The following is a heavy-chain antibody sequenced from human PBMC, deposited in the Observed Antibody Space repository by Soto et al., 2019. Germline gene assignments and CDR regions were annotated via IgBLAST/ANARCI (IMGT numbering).Heavy chain of an antibody. CDR2: IFSVGST. V-gene: IGHV3-53*01. D-gene: IGHD5-12*01. J-gene: IGHJ3*02. CDR3: ARGGDGYNHWAFDI. CDR1: GFTVSSNS. Sequence: EVQLVESGGDLIQPGGSLRLSCAASGFTVSSNSMSWVRQAPGKGLEWVSVIFSVGSTYYADSVKGRFTISRDNSKNTLYLQMNSLRAEDTAVYYCARGGDGYNHWAFDIWGQGTMVTVSP.